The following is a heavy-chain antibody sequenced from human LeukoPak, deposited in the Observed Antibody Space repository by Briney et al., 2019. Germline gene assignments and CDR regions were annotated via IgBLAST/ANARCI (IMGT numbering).Heavy chain of an antibody. J-gene: IGHJ3*02. CDR2: ISYVGST. Sequence: PSETLSLTCAVSDDSFSSHYWTWIRQPPGKGLEWIGYISYVGSTNYNPSLKSRVTISIDTSKNQFSLKLSSVTAADTAVYYCARDLVTVTKGFDIWGQGTMVSVSS. CDR1: DDSFSSHY. CDR3: ARDLVTVTKGFDI. V-gene: IGHV4-59*11. D-gene: IGHD4-17*01.